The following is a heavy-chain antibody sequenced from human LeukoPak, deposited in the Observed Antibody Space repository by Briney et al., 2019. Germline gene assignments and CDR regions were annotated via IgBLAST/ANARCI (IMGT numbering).Heavy chain of an antibody. CDR1: GFTFSSYA. V-gene: IGHV3-30*04. CDR3: TRDPSCSSTSCFHDRLDP. D-gene: IGHD2-2*01. J-gene: IGHJ5*02. CDR2: ISYDGSNK. Sequence: PGGSLRLSCAASGFTFSSYAMHWVRQAPGKGLGWVAVISYDGSNKYYADSVKGRFTISRDNSKNTLYLQMNSLRAEDTAVYYCTRDPSCSSTSCFHDRLDPWGQGTLVTVSS.